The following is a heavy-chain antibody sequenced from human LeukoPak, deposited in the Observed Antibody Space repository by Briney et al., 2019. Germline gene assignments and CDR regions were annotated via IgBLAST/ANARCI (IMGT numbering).Heavy chain of an antibody. J-gene: IGHJ4*02. D-gene: IGHD4-17*01. CDR1: GFTFSSYS. CDR2: ISSSSSYI. CDR3: AREDTVTTSPFFDY. V-gene: IGHV3-21*01. Sequence: GGSLRLSCAASGFTFSSYSMNWVRQAPGKGLEWVSSISSSSSYIYYADSVKGRFTISRDNARNSLYLQMSSLRAEDTAVYYCAREDTVTTSPFFDYWGQGTLVTVSS.